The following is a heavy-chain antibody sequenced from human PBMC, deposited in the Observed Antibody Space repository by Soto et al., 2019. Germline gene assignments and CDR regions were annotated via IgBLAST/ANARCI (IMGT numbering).Heavy chain of an antibody. CDR1: GGSISSGDYY. J-gene: IGHJ6*02. CDR3: ARGKVFPVGGMDV. V-gene: IGHV4-30-4*01. Sequence: SETLSLTCTVSGGSISSGDYYWSWIRQPPGKGLEWIGYIYYSGSTYYNPSLKSRVSISIDTSKNQFSLKLSSVTAADAAVYYCARGKVFPVGGMDVWGQGTTVTVSS. CDR2: IYYSGST.